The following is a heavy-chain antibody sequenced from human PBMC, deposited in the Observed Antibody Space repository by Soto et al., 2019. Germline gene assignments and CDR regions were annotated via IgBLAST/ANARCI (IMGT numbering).Heavy chain of an antibody. CDR1: GYTFTSYG. J-gene: IGHJ4*02. CDR3: ASDYGDDYGDPSYVY. V-gene: IGHV1-18*01. CDR2: ISAYNGNT. Sequence: QVQLVQSGAEVKKPGASVKVSCTASGYTFTSYGISWVRQAPGQGLEWMGWISAYNGNTNYAQKLQGRVTMTTDTSTRTAYMDLRSLRSDDTAVYYCASDYGDDYGDPSYVYWGPGTLVTVSS. D-gene: IGHD4-17*01.